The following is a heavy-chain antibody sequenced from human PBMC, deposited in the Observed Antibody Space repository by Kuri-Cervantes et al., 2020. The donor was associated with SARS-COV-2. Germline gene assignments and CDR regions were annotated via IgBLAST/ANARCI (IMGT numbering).Heavy chain of an antibody. V-gene: IGHV3-66*02. CDR2: IYSGGST. D-gene: IGHD7-27*01. J-gene: IGHJ4*02. CDR1: GFTFGDYA. CDR3: ARDGSDWGLDY. Sequence: GGSLRLSCTASGFTFGDYAMSWVRQAPGKGLEWVSVIYSGGSTYYADSVKGRFTISRDNSKNTLYLQMNSLRAEDTAVYYCARDGSDWGLDYWGQGTLVTVSS.